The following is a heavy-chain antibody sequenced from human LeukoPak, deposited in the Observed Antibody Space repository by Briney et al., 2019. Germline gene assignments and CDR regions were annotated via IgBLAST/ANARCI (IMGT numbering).Heavy chain of an antibody. CDR1: GLTYSAQY. J-gene: IGHJ4*02. V-gene: IGHV3-11*05. CDR3: ARGSVWGSYRQPYTLDY. CDR2: ISNSGSYT. Sequence: GGSLRLSCAVSGLTYSAQYMSWIRQAPGKGLEWISYISNSGSYTNYADSVRGRFTISRDNAENSLFLQMNSLRAEDTAVYYCARGSVWGSYRQPYTLDYWGQGTLVTVSS. D-gene: IGHD3-16*02.